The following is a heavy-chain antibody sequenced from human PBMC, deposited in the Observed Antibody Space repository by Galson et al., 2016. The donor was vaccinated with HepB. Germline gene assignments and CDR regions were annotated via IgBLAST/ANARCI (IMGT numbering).Heavy chain of an antibody. J-gene: IGHJ2*01. Sequence: SETLSLTCAVSGGSISSNNWWSWVRQPPGKGLEWIGEIYHSGTTSYNPSLKSRVSISVDRSKNQFSLKLSSVTAADTAVYYCCSSNLTGPGGTEAYWYFDLWGRGALVTVSS. V-gene: IGHV4-4*02. CDR3: CSSNLTGPGGTEAYWYFDL. CDR2: IYHSGTT. CDR1: GGSISSNNW. D-gene: IGHD3-16*01.